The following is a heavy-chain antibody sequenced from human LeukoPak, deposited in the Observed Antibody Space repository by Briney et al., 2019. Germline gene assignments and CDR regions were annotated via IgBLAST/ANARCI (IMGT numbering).Heavy chain of an antibody. CDR1: GFTFSDYY. V-gene: IGHV3-11*04. CDR2: ISSSGSTI. J-gene: IGHJ4*02. D-gene: IGHD3-10*01. Sequence: GGSLRLSCAASGFTFSDYYMSWIRQAPGKGLEWVSYISSSGSTIYYADSVKGRFTISRDNSKNTLYLQMNSLRAEDTAVYYCARDRYYGSGSYYNPVWGQGTLVTVSS. CDR3: ARDRYYGSGSYYNPV.